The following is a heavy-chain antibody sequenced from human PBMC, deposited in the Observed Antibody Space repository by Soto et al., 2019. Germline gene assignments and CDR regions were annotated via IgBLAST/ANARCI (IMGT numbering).Heavy chain of an antibody. V-gene: IGHV4-39*02. CDR3: AREFPYYVSSDSYLDY. D-gene: IGHD3-16*01. J-gene: IGHJ4*02. Sequence: PSETLSLTCAVSGGSISGSYYYWGWLRQSPGKGPEWIGSVFYTGFTSYNPSLESRVSVSVDTSKNQFSLKVSGVTPEDTAVYYCAREFPYYVSSDSYLDYWGQGALVTVSS. CDR2: VFYTGFT. CDR1: GGSISGSYYY.